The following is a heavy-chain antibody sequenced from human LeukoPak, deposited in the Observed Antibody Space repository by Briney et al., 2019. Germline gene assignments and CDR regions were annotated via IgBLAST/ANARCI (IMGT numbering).Heavy chain of an antibody. CDR1: GYSFTSYW. Sequence: GESLKISCKGSGYSFTSYWIGWVRQMPGKGLEWMGIIYPGDSDTRYSPSFQGQVTISADKSLSTAYLQWSSLKASDTAMYYCARFFGRAMITFGGVISWGQGTLVTVSS. V-gene: IGHV5-51*01. J-gene: IGHJ5*02. CDR2: IYPGDSDT. D-gene: IGHD3-16*02. CDR3: ARFFGRAMITFGGVIS.